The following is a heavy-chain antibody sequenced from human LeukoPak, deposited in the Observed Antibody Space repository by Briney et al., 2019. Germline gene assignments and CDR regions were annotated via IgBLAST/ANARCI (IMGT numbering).Heavy chain of an antibody. CDR2: IWYDGSNK. V-gene: IGHV3-33*01. D-gene: IGHD6-19*01. J-gene: IGHJ4*02. CDR1: GFTFSSYG. CDR3: ARESSGREGYFDY. Sequence: GGSLRLSCAASGFTFSSYGMHWVRQAPGKGLEWVAVIWYDGSNKYYADSVKGRFTISRDNSKNTLCLQMNSLRAEDTAVYYCARESSGREGYFDYWGQGTLVTVSS.